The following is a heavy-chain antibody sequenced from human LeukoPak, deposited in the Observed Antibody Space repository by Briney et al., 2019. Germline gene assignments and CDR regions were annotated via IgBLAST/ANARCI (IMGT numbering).Heavy chain of an antibody. Sequence: GGSLRLSCAASGFTFSSYWMSWVRQAPGKGLEWVANIKQDGSEKYYVDSVKGRFTISRDNAKNSLCLQMNSLRAEDTAVYYCARDSGYSNSWYDFVYWGQGTLVTVSS. CDR3: ARDSGYSNSWYDFVY. V-gene: IGHV3-7*03. D-gene: IGHD6-13*01. J-gene: IGHJ4*02. CDR2: IKQDGSEK. CDR1: GFTFSSYW.